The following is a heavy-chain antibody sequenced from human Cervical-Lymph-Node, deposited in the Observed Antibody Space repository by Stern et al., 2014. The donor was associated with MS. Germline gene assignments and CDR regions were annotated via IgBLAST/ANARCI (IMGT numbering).Heavy chain of an antibody. V-gene: IGHV1-18*01. D-gene: IGHD5-24*01. J-gene: IGHJ5*02. CDR1: GYTFSSLG. Sequence: DQLVESGAEVKKPGASVKVSCKASGYTFSSLGIRWVRQAPGQGLEWMRWISGYNGNTAYAQKLEGRVSLATDTSTSTAYRELRRLTSDDTAVYYCASGSLEGFDPWGQGTLVTVSS. CDR3: ASGSLEGFDP. CDR2: ISGYNGNT.